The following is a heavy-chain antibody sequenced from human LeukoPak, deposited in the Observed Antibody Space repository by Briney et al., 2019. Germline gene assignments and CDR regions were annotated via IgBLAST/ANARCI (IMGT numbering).Heavy chain of an antibody. J-gene: IGHJ5*02. D-gene: IGHD3-3*01. CDR3: ARETSYRFLEWLSSPGWFDP. CDR2: IYYSGST. CDR1: GGSISSSSYY. V-gene: IGHV4-39*07. Sequence: SETLSLTCTVSGGSISSSSYYWGWIRQPPGKGLEWIGSIYYSGSTYYNPSLKSRVTISVDTSKNQFSLKLSSVTAADTAVYYCARETSYRFLEWLSSPGWFDPWGQGTLVTVSS.